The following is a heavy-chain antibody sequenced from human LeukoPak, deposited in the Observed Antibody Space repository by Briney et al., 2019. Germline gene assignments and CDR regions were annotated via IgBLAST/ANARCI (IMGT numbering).Heavy chain of an antibody. J-gene: IGHJ4*02. D-gene: IGHD6-19*01. CDR3: AKDRRITMAGTVDYFDY. V-gene: IGHV3-23*01. CDR2: ISGSGGNT. CDR1: GFTFNNYA. Sequence: GGSLRLSCAASGFTFNNYAMSWVRQAPGKGREWVSSISGSGGNTYYADSVKGRFTISRDNSKNTLYLQMNSLRAADTAVYYCAKDRRITMAGTVDYFDYWGQGTLVTVSS.